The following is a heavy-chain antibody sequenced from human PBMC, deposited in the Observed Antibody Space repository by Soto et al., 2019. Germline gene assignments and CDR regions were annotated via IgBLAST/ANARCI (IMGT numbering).Heavy chain of an antibody. D-gene: IGHD4-4*01. CDR3: AKVRVKDYYYYAMDV. V-gene: IGHV3-30*18. CDR2: MSNDGTSR. Sequence: PGGSLRLSCAASGFTFSSYGMHWGRQAPGKGLEWVAVMSNDGTSRFYADSVKGRFTISRDNSKNTLYLKMSSLRAEDTAMYYCAKVRVKDYYYYAMDVWGQETTVSVSS. J-gene: IGHJ6*02. CDR1: GFTFSSYG.